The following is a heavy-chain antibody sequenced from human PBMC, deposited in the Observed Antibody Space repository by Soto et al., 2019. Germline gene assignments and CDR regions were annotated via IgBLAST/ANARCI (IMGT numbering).Heavy chain of an antibody. CDR2: IYYSGST. CDR1: GGSISRYY. D-gene: IGHD1-1*01. Sequence: SETLSPTCTGSGGSISRYYWSWIRQPPGKGLEWIGYIYYSGSTNYNPSLKSRVTISVDTSKNQFSLKLRSVTAADTAVYYGAREGRCLQSPPDYWGQGTLVTVSS. CDR3: AREGRCLQSPPDY. J-gene: IGHJ4*02. V-gene: IGHV4-59*01.